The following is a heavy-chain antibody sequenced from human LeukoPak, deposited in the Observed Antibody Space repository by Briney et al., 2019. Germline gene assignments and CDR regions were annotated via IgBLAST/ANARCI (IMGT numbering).Heavy chain of an antibody. CDR1: GYTFTSYG. CDR3: ARLGYYYGSGHYFDY. Sequence: GASVKVSCKASGYTFTSYGISWVRQVPGQGLEWMGWISAYNGNTNYAQKLQGRVTMTTDTSTSAAYMELRSLRSDDTAVYYCARLGYYYGSGHYFDYWGQGTLVTVSS. CDR2: ISAYNGNT. J-gene: IGHJ4*02. D-gene: IGHD3-10*01. V-gene: IGHV1-18*01.